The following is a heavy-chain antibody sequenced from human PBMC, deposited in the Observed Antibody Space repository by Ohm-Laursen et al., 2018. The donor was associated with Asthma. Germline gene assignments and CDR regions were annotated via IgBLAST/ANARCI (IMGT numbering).Heavy chain of an antibody. D-gene: IGHD5-24*01. J-gene: IGHJ4*02. V-gene: IGHV3-30*19. Sequence: SLRLSCAASGFTFSSYGMHWVRQAPGKGLEWVAVISYDGSNKYYADSVKGRFTISRDNSKNTLYLQMNSLRAEDTAVYYCARVRRDGYHEGFDYWGQGTLVTVSS. CDR1: GFTFSSYG. CDR3: ARVRRDGYHEGFDY. CDR2: ISYDGSNK.